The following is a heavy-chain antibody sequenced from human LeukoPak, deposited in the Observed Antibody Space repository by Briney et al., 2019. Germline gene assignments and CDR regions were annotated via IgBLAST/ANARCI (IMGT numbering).Heavy chain of an antibody. V-gene: IGHV3-30*04. CDR1: GFTFGDFA. D-gene: IGHD3-16*01. J-gene: IGHJ3*02. CDR2: IFYDGSNQ. CDR3: ARGIMVGGAFDI. Sequence: PGRSLRLSCTTSGFTFGDFAMNWVRQAPGKGLEWVALIFYDGSNQYYADSVKGRFTISRDNSKSTLYLQMNSLRAEDTAVYYCARGIMVGGAFDIWGQGTMVTVSS.